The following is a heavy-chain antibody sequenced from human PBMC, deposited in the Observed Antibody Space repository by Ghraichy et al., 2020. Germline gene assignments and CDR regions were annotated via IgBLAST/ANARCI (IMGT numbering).Heavy chain of an antibody. D-gene: IGHD1-26*01. CDR3: ADGAQRGSLFARRNWRDY. Sequence: GGSLRLSCSASEFAFTTYTMTWVRQAPGKGLQWVSRISSSSSAIYYADSVKGRFTISRDNAKNSLYLQMNSLRDEDTAVYYCADGAQRGSLFARRNWRDYWGQGTLV. CDR2: ISSSSSAI. CDR1: EFAFTTYT. J-gene: IGHJ4*02. V-gene: IGHV3-48*02.